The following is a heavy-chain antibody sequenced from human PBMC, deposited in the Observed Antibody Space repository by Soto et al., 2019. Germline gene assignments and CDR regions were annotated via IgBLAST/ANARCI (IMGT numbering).Heavy chain of an antibody. V-gene: IGHV4-39*01. D-gene: IGHD3-22*01. J-gene: IGHJ4*02. CDR3: AGLYPYESSGYYLNY. Sequence: PSETLSLTCTVSGGSISSSSSYWGWIRQPPGKGLEWVGSIYYLGNTYYNPSLGSRVTISVDTSKNQFSLKLRSVTAADTAVFYCAGLYPYESSGYYLNYWGQGALVSGSS. CDR1: GGSISSSSSY. CDR2: IYYLGNT.